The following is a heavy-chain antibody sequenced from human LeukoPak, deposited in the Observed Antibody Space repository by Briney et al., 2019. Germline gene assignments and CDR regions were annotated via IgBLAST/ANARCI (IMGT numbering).Heavy chain of an antibody. J-gene: IGHJ6*03. CDR3: TKMEGQRLYDYCMDV. Sequence: GGSLRLSCAASGFAFSNFAMSWVRQAPGKGLEWVSAMSGSGYYTYYVESVKGRFTISRDNSKNTLYLHMNSLRADDTAVYYCTKMEGQRLYDYCMDVWGRGTTVSVSS. CDR1: GFAFSNFA. CDR2: MSGSGYYT. D-gene: IGHD3-3*01. V-gene: IGHV3-23*01.